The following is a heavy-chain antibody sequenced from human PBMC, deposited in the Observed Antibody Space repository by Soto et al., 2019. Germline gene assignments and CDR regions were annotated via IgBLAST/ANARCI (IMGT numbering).Heavy chain of an antibody. CDR1: GFSFSNSA. J-gene: IGHJ6*02. V-gene: IGHV3-23*01. CDR3: AKTAGYSYDYYYHYGMDV. Sequence: QPWGSLRISCASSGFSFSNSAMTWVRQAPGKGLDWVSVISGRGGSTYYADSVKGRFTSSRDNSKNTLYLQMNRLRAEDTAVYYCAKTAGYSYDYYYHYGMDVWGQGTTVTVSS. D-gene: IGHD5-18*01. CDR2: ISGRGGST.